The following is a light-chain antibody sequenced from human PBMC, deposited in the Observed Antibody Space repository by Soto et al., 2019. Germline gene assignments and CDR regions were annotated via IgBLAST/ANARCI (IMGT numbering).Light chain of an antibody. CDR2: EVS. CDR1: SSDVGGYDY. CDR3: SSYVGTNSYV. V-gene: IGLV2-8*01. Sequence: QAVLTQPPSACGSTGQSVAISCTGTSSDVGGYDYVSWYKQHPGKAPKLMIYEVSKRPSGVPDRFSGSKSGNTAALTVSGLQAEDEADYYCSSYVGTNSYVFGTGTKVTVL. J-gene: IGLJ1*01.